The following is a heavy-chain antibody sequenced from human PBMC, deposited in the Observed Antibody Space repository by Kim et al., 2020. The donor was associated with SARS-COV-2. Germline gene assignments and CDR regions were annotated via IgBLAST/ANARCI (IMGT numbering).Heavy chain of an antibody. Sequence: GGSLRLSCTASGFTFSRYWMNWVRQAPGKGLEWVANINHDGSDQSTGDSVRGRFSVSRDNAKNSLYLQMNSLRAEDTAVYYCVREVNSESSVIWGEGTLVGVSS. J-gene: IGHJ4*02. CDR2: INHDGSDQ. V-gene: IGHV3-7*01. CDR1: GFTFSRYW. CDR3: VREVNSESSVI. D-gene: IGHD1-26*01.